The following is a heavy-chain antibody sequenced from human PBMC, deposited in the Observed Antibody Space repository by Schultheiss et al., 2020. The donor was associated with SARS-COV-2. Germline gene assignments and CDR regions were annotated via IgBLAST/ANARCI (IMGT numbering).Heavy chain of an antibody. V-gene: IGHV3-9*01. CDR3: ASSYCGGECYQTPYHFDY. CDR1: GFTFDDYA. Sequence: GGSLRLSCADSGFTFDDYAMNWVRQAPGKGLEWVSGISWNSGSIDYADSVKGRFTISRDNAKNSLYLQMNSLRAEDTAVYYCASSYCGGECYQTPYHFDYWGQGTLVTVSS. D-gene: IGHD2-21*01. CDR2: ISWNSGSI. J-gene: IGHJ4*02.